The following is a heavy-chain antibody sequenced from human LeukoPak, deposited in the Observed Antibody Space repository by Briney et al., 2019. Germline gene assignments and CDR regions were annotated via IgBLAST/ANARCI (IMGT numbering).Heavy chain of an antibody. V-gene: IGHV3-23*01. D-gene: IGHD1-14*01. Sequence: PGGSLRLSCAASGFTFSSYVMSWVRQAPGKGLEWASAISGSGGSTFYADSMKGRFTISRDNSKNTLYLQMNSLRAEDTAVYYCANTGGSVYWYFDLWGRGTLVTVSS. CDR3: ANTGGSVYWYFDL. J-gene: IGHJ2*01. CDR1: GFTFSSYV. CDR2: ISGSGGST.